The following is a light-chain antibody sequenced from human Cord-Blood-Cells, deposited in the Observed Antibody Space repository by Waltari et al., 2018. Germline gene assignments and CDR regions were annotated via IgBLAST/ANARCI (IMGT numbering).Light chain of an antibody. CDR3: QQYYSTPPT. CDR2: WAS. CDR1: QSVLYSSNNKNY. J-gene: IGKJ4*01. Sequence: DIVMTQSPDSLAVSLGERATINCKSSQSVLYSSNNKNYLAWYQQKPGQPPKLLIYWASTRESGVPDLFSGSGSGTDFTRTISSLQAEDVAVYYCQQYYSTPPTFGGGTKVEIK. V-gene: IGKV4-1*01.